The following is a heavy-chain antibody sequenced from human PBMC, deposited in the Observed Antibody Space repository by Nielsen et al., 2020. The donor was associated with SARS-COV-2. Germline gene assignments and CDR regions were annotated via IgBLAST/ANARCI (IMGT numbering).Heavy chain of an antibody. Sequence: GESLNISCAAPGFTFSGSAMHWVRQASAKGLECVGRIRSYANCYATAYAASLKGRFTISRDDSKNTAYLQMISLKTEDTAVYYCSSPTVAYWVQGTLVTVSS. CDR2: IRSYANCYAT. D-gene: IGHD4-23*01. V-gene: IGHV3-73*01. CDR1: GFTFSGSA. J-gene: IGHJ4*02. CDR3: SSPTVAY.